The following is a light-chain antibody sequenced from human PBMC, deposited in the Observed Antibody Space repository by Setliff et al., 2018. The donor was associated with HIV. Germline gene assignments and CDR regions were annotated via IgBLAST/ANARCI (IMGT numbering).Light chain of an antibody. V-gene: IGLV2-8*01. J-gene: IGLJ1*01. CDR2: EVN. Sequence: QSALAQPPSASGSPGQSVTISCTGTSGDVGGYNYVSWYQQHPGKAPKLIIYEVNQRPSGVPDRFSGSKSGGTASLTVSGLQAEDEADYFCSSYAGNNIYVFGTGTKVTVL. CDR3: SSYAGNNIYV. CDR1: SGDVGGYNY.